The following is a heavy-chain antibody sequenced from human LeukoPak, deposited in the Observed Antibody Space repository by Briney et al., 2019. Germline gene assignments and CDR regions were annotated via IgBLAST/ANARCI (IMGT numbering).Heavy chain of an antibody. CDR3: ARDMVRFQRSLGTSYGMDV. V-gene: IGHV3-33*08. J-gene: IGHJ6*02. CDR2: IWYDGSNK. D-gene: IGHD3-10*01. CDR1: GFTFSSYG. Sequence: GGSLRLSCAASGFTFSSYGMHWVRQAPGKGLEWVAVIWYDGSNKYYADSVKGRFTISRDNSKNTLYLQMNSLRAEDTAVYYCARDMVRFQRSLGTSYGMDVWGQGTTVTVSS.